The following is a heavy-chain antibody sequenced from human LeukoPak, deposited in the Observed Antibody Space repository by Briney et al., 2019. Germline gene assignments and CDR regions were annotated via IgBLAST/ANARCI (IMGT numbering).Heavy chain of an antibody. J-gene: IGHJ4*02. D-gene: IGHD2-21*01. V-gene: IGHV1-3*01. CDR2: INAGNGDT. CDR1: GYTFTKYV. CDR3: ARDDCGDTCYPGGY. Sequence: ASVTVSFTASGYTFTKYVVHWVRQAPGQRPEWMGWINAGNGDTKYSQNFQDRVTITGDTSANTAYMELSSLTSEDTALYYCARDDCGDTCYPGGYWGQGTLVTVSS.